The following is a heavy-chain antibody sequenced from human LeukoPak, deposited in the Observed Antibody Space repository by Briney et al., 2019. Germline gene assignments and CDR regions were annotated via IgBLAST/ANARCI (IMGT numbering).Heavy chain of an antibody. D-gene: IGHD6-13*01. CDR1: GGSIRSSNW. J-gene: IGHJ4*02. V-gene: IGHV4-4*02. CDR3: ARDPYISSWYLYYFDY. CDR2: IYHSGST. Sequence: PSGTLPLTCAVSGGSIRSSNWWSWVRQPPGKGLEWIGEIYHSGSTYYNPSLKSRVTISVDTSKNQFSLKLSSVTAADTAVYYCARDPYISSWYLYYFDYWGQGTLVTVSS.